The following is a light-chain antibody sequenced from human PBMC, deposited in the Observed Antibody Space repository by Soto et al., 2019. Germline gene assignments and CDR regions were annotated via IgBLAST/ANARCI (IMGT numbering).Light chain of an antibody. CDR3: LQHNTYPLT. V-gene: IGKV1-17*01. CDR1: QGIRSD. CDR2: AAT. Sequence: DIQMTQSPSSLSASVGDRVTITCRASQGIRSDLGWYQQKPGKAPKRLIYAATSLQSGVPSRFSGSGSGTEFTLTISSLQLKDFATYYCLQHNTYPLTFGGGTKVEIK. J-gene: IGKJ4*01.